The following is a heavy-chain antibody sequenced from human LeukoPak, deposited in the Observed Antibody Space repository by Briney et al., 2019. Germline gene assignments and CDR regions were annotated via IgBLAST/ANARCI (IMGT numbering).Heavy chain of an antibody. Sequence: GGSIRLSCAASGFTFSIYAMSWVRQAPGKGLEWVSAISGSGGSTYYADSVKGRFTISRDNSKNTLYLQMNSLRAEDTAVYYCAKGQQLHYYYYYMDVWGKGTTVTVSS. D-gene: IGHD6-13*01. CDR1: GFTFSIYA. CDR2: ISGSGGST. V-gene: IGHV3-23*01. J-gene: IGHJ6*03. CDR3: AKGQQLHYYYYYMDV.